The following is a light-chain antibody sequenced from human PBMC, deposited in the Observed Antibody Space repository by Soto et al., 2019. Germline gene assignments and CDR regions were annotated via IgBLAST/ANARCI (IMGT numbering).Light chain of an antibody. CDR2: DAS. Sequence: EVVLTQSPATLSLSPGERATLSCRASQSVRSNLAWYQHKPGQPPRLLIYDASNRATGIPGRFSGSGSGTDFTLTISNLEPEDFAVYYCQQRATWPWTFGQGAKVEIK. J-gene: IGKJ1*01. V-gene: IGKV3-11*01. CDR1: QSVRSN. CDR3: QQRATWPWT.